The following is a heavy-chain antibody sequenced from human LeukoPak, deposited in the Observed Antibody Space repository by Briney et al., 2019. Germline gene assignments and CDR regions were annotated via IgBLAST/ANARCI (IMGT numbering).Heavy chain of an antibody. D-gene: IGHD3-10*01. V-gene: IGHV3-23*01. CDR1: GYIFSGYA. CDR3: AKEELYYYGSGTYYTLAPFDY. CDR2: ISNSGATT. Sequence: TGGSLRLSCEASGYIFSGYAMSWVRQAPGKGLEWVSVISNSGATTDYADSVKGRFTISRDNSKNTLSLQMNSLRAEDTAVYYCAKEELYYYGSGTYYTLAPFDYWGQGTLVTVSS. J-gene: IGHJ4*02.